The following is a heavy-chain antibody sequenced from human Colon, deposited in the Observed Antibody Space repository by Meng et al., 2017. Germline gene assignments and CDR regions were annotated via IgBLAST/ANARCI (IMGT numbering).Heavy chain of an antibody. Sequence: QVQLVQSGAEVKQPGASVKGSCKASGYTLYIHWVRLRPGEGLEWMGRINPRTGDTKSAQSFQGRVTMTRDTSTTTFSMDLRSLTTDDSAIYFCARESADGGSFDLWGQGTLVTVSS. CDR1: GYTLY. V-gene: IGHV1-2*06. D-gene: IGHD2-15*01. J-gene: IGHJ4*02. CDR2: INPRTGDT. CDR3: ARESADGGSFDL.